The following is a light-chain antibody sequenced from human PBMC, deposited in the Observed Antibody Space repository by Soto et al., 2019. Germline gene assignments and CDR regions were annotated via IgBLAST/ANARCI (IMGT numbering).Light chain of an antibody. CDR2: GSS. Sequence: EVVLTQSPGTLSLSPGERATLSCRASQSVTNKYLAWYLQKPGQAPRLLIFGSSDRATGIPDRFSGSGSGTDFTLTISRLEPEDFAVYYCQQYGSSPPYTFGQGTKLEI. V-gene: IGKV3-20*01. J-gene: IGKJ2*01. CDR3: QQYGSSPPYT. CDR1: QSVTNKY.